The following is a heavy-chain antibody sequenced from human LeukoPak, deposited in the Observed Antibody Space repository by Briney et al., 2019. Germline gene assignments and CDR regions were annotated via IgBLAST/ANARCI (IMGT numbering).Heavy chain of an antibody. Sequence: PGGSLRLSCAASGFTFSDHYMDWVRQAPGKGLEWVGRIRNKANSHTTEYAASVKDRFTISRDDSKNSLYLQMNGLKTEDAAVYYCVTVSSFDYWGQGTLVTVSS. V-gene: IGHV3-72*01. CDR2: IRNKANSHTT. CDR3: VTVSSFDY. J-gene: IGHJ4*02. CDR1: GFTFSDHY.